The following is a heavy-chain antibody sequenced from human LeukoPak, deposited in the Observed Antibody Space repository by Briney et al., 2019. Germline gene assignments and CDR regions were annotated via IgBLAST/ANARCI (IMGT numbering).Heavy chain of an antibody. Sequence: SETLSLTCTVSGDSISGNYWTWIRQPPGKGLEWIGYIYYSGSTNYNASLKSRVTISVDTSKNHFSLKLGSVTASDTAVYFCARSLAAAGINWGQGTLVTVSS. J-gene: IGHJ4*02. CDR2: IYYSGST. D-gene: IGHD6-13*01. CDR3: ARSLAAAGIN. CDR1: GDSISGNY. V-gene: IGHV4-59*08.